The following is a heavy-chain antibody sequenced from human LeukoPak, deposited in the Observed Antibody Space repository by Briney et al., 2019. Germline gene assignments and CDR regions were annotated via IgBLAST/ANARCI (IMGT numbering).Heavy chain of an antibody. CDR2: INPNNGGT. J-gene: IGHJ4*02. CDR3: ARALYNSPNY. V-gene: IGHV1-2*02. CDR1: RYTFTGYY. Sequence: ASVKVSRKASRYTFTGYYMHWVGPAPGQGLEWMGWINPNNGGTNYAQKFQGRVTMTRDTSISTAYMELSRLRSDDTAVYYFARALYNSPNYWGQGTLVTVSS. D-gene: IGHD1-14*01.